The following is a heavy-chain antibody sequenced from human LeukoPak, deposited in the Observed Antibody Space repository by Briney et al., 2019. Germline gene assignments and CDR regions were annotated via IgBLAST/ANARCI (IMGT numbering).Heavy chain of an antibody. CDR1: GYSFTSYG. Sequence: GASVKVSCKASGYSFTSYGITWVRQAPGQGLEWMGWISTYDGNANYAQKLQGRVTMTTDTSTSTAYMELSSLRSEDTAVYYCASVYKNGMDVWGQGTTVTVSS. D-gene: IGHD5-24*01. J-gene: IGHJ6*02. CDR3: ASVYKNGMDV. CDR2: ISTYDGNA. V-gene: IGHV1-18*01.